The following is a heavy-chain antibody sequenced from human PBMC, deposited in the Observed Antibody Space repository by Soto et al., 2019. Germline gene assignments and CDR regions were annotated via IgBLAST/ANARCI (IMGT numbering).Heavy chain of an antibody. V-gene: IGHV4-39*01. Sequence: SETLSLTCTVSGGSISSSSYYWGWIRQPPGKGLEWIGSIYYSGSTYYNPSLKSRVTISVDTSKNQFSLKLSSVTAADTAVYYCARHGWGLLPISSTDYWGQGTLVTVSS. J-gene: IGHJ4*02. D-gene: IGHD2-21*01. CDR2: IYYSGST. CDR3: ARHGWGLLPISSTDY. CDR1: GGSISSSSYY.